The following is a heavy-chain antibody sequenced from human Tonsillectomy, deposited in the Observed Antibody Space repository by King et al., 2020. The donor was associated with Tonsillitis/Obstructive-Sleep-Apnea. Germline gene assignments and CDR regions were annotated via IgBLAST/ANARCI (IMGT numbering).Heavy chain of an antibody. CDR2: MYYSGST. CDR3: ARDMVLEAGGDAFDI. CDR1: GSSISSYH. Sequence: QLQESGPGLVKPSETLSLTCTVSGSSISSYHWSWIRQPPGKGLEWIGYMYYSGSTNYNPSLKSRVTISVDTSKNQFSLKLSSVTAADTAVYYCARDMVLEAGGDAFDIWGQGTMVTVSS. D-gene: IGHD2-8*01. V-gene: IGHV4-59*01. J-gene: IGHJ3*02.